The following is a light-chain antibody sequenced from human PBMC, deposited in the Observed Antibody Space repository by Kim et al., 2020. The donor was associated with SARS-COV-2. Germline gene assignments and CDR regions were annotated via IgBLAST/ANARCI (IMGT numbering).Light chain of an antibody. CDR3: QQANNFPYT. V-gene: IGKV1-12*01. CDR2: AAN. J-gene: IGKJ2*01. CDR1: QGVSSR. Sequence: SASVGDRVNITCRASQGVSSRVAWYQQKPGKAPKLLIYAANNLQNGVPSMFSGSGYGTDFTLTISSLQPEDFATYYCQQANNFPYTFGQGTKLEI.